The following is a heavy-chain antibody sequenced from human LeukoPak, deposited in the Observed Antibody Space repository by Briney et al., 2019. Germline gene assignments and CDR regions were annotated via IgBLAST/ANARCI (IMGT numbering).Heavy chain of an antibody. CDR3: TKKLHSNKFNAAGDS. CDR2: ISGSGVTT. Sequence: GGSLRLSCTASGFSFRFYAMSWVRQAPGKGLEWVSLISGSGVTTYYADSVKGRFTISRNNSENTIYRQMDSLRAEDTAIYYCTKKLHSNKFNAAGDSWGQGTLVTVSS. D-gene: IGHD2-15*01. CDR1: GFSFRFYA. J-gene: IGHJ4*02. V-gene: IGHV3-23*01.